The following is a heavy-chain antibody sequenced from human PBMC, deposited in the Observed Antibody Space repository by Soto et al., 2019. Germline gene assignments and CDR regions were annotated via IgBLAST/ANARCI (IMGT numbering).Heavy chain of an antibody. CDR3: ARSRRGAYSSGWYSLSGYYNYGIDV. J-gene: IGHJ6*02. CDR2: IDPSDSYT. Sequence: GESLKISCKGSGYSFTSYWISWVRQMPWKGLEWMGRIDPSDSYTNYSPSFQGHVTISADTSISTAYLQWTSLKASDTAMYYCARSRRGAYSSGWYSLSGYYNYGIDVWGQGTTVTVSS. V-gene: IGHV5-10-1*01. CDR1: GYSFTSYW. D-gene: IGHD6-19*01.